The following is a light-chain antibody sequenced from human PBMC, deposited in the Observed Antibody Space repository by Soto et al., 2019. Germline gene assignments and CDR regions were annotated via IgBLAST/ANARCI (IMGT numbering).Light chain of an antibody. J-gene: IGLJ1*01. Sequence: QSALTQPASVSGSPGQSITISCTGTSSNVGGYNYVSWYQQHPGTAPKLMICEVSNRPSGVSNRFSGSKSGNTASLTIAGLQPEDEADYYCSSYTSSSTLYVFGTGTKLTVL. V-gene: IGLV2-14*01. CDR2: EVS. CDR1: SSNVGGYNY. CDR3: SSYTSSSTLYV.